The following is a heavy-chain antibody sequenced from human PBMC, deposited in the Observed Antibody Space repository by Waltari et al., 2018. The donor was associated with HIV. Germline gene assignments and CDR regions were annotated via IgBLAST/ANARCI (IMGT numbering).Heavy chain of an antibody. D-gene: IGHD3-16*01. Sequence: EVQLVESGGGLVQPGGSLRLSCAASGITMSTYWMSWVRQAPGRGLEWVANIKQDGSEKYYVDSVMGRFTISRDNAKNSLYLQLNSLRVEDTAVYYCARSAWVMPEYWGQGTLVTVSS. J-gene: IGHJ1*01. V-gene: IGHV3-7*01. CDR3: ARSAWVMPEY. CDR1: GITMSTYW. CDR2: IKQDGSEK.